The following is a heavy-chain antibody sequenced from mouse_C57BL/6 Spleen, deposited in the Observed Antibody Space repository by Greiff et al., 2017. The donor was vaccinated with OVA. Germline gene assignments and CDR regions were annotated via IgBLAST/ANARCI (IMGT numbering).Heavy chain of an antibody. J-gene: IGHJ2*01. Sequence: EVKLVESGGDLVKPGGSLKLPCAASGFTFSSYGMSWVRQTPDKRLEWVATISSGGSYTYYPDSVKGRFTISRDNAKNTLYLQMSSLKSEDTAMYYCASLITTVVAPYWGQGTTLTVSS. CDR2: ISSGGSYT. V-gene: IGHV5-6*01. D-gene: IGHD1-1*01. CDR3: ASLITTVVAPY. CDR1: GFTFSSYG.